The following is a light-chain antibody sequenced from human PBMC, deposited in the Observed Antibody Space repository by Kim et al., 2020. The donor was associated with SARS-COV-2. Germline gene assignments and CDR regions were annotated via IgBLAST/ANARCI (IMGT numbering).Light chain of an antibody. CDR3: CSYTSSSTWV. CDR2: EVS. CDR1: SSDVGSYNR. V-gene: IGLV2-18*02. Sequence: QSALTQPPSVSGSPGQSVTISCTGTSSDVGSYNRVSWYQQPPGTAPKLMIYEVSNRPSGVPDRFSGSKSGNTASLTISGLQAEDEADYYCCSYTSSSTWVFGGGTQLTVL. J-gene: IGLJ3*02.